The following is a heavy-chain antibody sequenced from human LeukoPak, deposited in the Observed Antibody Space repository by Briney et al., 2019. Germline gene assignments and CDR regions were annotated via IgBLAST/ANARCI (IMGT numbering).Heavy chain of an antibody. D-gene: IGHD3-9*01. CDR2: IDPSDSYT. CDR3: ARRGDYDILTGYYNGFDY. CDR1: EYSFTSYW. V-gene: IGHV5-10-1*01. Sequence: GESLKISCKGSEYSFTSYWISWVRQMPGKGLEWMGRIDPSDSYTNYSPSFQGHVTISADKSISTAYLQWSSLKASDTAMYYCARRGDYDILTGYYNGFDYWGQGTLVTVSS. J-gene: IGHJ4*02.